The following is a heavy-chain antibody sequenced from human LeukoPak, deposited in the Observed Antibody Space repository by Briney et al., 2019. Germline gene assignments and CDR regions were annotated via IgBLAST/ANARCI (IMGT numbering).Heavy chain of an antibody. CDR2: ISYDGSNK. J-gene: IGHJ4*02. Sequence: GGSLRLSCAASGFTFSSYGMHWVRQAPGKGLEWVAVISYDGSNKYYADSVKGRFTISRDNSKNTLYLQMNSLRAEDTAVYYCAKDVEMVKPPYGSGSPTYYFDYWGQGTLVTVSS. CDR1: GFTFSSYG. V-gene: IGHV3-30*18. CDR3: AKDVEMVKPPYGSGSPTYYFDY. D-gene: IGHD3-10*01.